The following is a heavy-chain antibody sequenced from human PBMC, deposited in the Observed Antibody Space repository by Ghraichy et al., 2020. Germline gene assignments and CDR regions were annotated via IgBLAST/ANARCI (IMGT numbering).Heavy chain of an antibody. Sequence: SETLSLTCAVYGGSFSGYYWSWIRQPPGKGLEWIGEINHSGSTNYNPSLKSRVTISVDTSKNQFSLKLSSVTAADTAVYYCARYGEYSSGWFDYWGQGTLVTVSS. V-gene: IGHV4-34*01. CDR1: GGSFSGYY. J-gene: IGHJ4*02. D-gene: IGHD6-19*01. CDR3: ARYGEYSSGWFDY. CDR2: INHSGST.